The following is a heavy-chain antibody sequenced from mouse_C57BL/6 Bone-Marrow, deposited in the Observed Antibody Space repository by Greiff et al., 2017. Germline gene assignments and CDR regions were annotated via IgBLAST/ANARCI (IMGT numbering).Heavy chain of an antibody. V-gene: IGHV2-2*01. CDR1: GFSLTSYG. D-gene: IGHD2-12*01. CDR3: ARNLRRGYWYFDV. Sequence: QVQLKESGPGLVQPSQSLSIICTVSGFSLTSYGVHWVRQSPGKGLEWLGVIWSGGSTDYNAAFISRLSISKDNSKSQVFFKMNSLQADDTAIYYCARNLRRGYWYFDVWGTGTTVTVSS. CDR2: IWSGGST. J-gene: IGHJ1*03.